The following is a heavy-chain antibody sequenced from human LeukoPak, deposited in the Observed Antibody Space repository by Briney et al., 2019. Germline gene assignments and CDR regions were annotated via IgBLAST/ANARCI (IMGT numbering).Heavy chain of an antibody. D-gene: IGHD3-22*01. CDR3: AKVDYYDSSGNYPNWFDP. CDR1: GFTFSSYA. Sequence: GGFLRLSCAASGFTFSSYAMSWVRQAPGKGLEWVSTISDSGGSTCYADSLKGRFTISRDNYKNTLYLQMNSLRAEDTAVYYCAKVDYYDSSGNYPNWFDPWGQGTLVTVSS. CDR2: ISDSGGST. V-gene: IGHV3-23*01. J-gene: IGHJ5*02.